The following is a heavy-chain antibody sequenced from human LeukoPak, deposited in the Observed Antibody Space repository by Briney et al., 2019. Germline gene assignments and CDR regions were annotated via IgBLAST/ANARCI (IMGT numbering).Heavy chain of an antibody. D-gene: IGHD2-2*01. CDR1: GGSISRYY. CDR2: IYYSGST. V-gene: IGHV4-59*01. J-gene: IGHJ6*03. Sequence: PSETLSLTCTVSGGSISRYYWSWIRQPPGKGLEWIGYIYYSGSTSYNPSLKSRVTISVDPSKNQFSLKLSSVTAADTAVYYCARVVPAANYYYYMDVWGKGTTVTISS. CDR3: ARVVPAANYYYYMDV.